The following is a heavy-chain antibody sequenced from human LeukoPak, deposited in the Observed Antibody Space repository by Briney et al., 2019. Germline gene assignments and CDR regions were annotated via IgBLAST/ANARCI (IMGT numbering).Heavy chain of an antibody. CDR1: GGSISSSSYY. Sequence: SETLSLTCTVSGGSISSSSYYWAWIRQPPGKDLEWIASISDSGSTYYKASLKSRVTISVDTSKNQFSLKLSSLTAADTAVYYCAREADIGSTFDYWGQGTLVSVCS. V-gene: IGHV4-39*02. J-gene: IGHJ4*02. CDR2: ISDSGST. CDR3: AREADIGSTFDY. D-gene: IGHD3-10*01.